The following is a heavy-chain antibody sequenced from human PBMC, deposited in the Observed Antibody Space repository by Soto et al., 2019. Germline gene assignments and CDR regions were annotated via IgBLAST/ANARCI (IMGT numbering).Heavy chain of an antibody. CDR2: IDGSGGIT. J-gene: IGHJ5*02. CDR3: VKNSGWFNT. D-gene: IGHD3-10*01. Sequence: QLLQSGGGLVQPGGSLTLSCAASGFTFGTTDMSWVRQAPGEGREWVSTIDGSGGITYYADSVKGRFTISRDNSRHTVYLQMNSLRCDDTALYYCVKNSGWFNTWGQGALVTVSS. CDR1: GFTFGTTD. V-gene: IGHV3-23*01.